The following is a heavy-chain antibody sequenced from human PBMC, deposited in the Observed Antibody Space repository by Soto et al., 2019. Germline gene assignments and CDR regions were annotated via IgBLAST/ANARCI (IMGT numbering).Heavy chain of an antibody. CDR1: GGSISSRGCY. CDR3: ATSNWFDP. V-gene: IGHV4-39*01. J-gene: IGHJ5*02. CDR2: IYSSGST. Sequence: QLQLQESGPGLVKPSETLSLTCTVSGGSISSRGCYWAWIRQPPGKGLEWIGTIYSSGSTYYNPSLKSRVTISVDTSKNQFSLKLSSVTAADTAVYYCATSNWFDPWGQGTLVTVSS.